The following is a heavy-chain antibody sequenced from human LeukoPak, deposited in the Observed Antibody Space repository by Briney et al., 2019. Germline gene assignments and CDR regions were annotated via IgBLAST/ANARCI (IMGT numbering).Heavy chain of an antibody. CDR1: GFTFDDYA. V-gene: IGHV3-9*01. CDR2: ISWNSGSI. J-gene: IGHJ6*02. Sequence: GRSLRLSCAASGFTFDDYAMHWVRQAPGKGLEWVSGISWNSGSIGYGDSVKGRFTISRDNAKNSLYLQVNSLRAEDTALYYCAKDMRDYYYYGMDVWGQGTTVTVSS. CDR3: AKDMRDYYYYGMDV.